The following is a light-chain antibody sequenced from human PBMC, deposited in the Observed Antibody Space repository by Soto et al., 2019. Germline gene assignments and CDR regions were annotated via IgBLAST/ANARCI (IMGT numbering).Light chain of an antibody. CDR2: DVS. Sequence: IVLTQSPVTLSLSPGERATLSCRASQNIISYLIWYQQKPGQSPRLLMYDVSNRATGVPARFSGSGSGTDFTLTISSLEPEDLAVYYCQQRSNWPRTFGQGTKVDIK. J-gene: IGKJ1*01. CDR1: QNIISY. V-gene: IGKV3-11*01. CDR3: QQRSNWPRT.